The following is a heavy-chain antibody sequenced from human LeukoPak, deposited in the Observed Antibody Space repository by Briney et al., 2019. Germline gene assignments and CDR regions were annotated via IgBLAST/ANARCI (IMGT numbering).Heavy chain of an antibody. CDR1: GYTFTSYG. D-gene: IGHD2-2*01. CDR2: ISAYNGNT. V-gene: IGHV1-18*01. CDR3: ARVLGYCSSTSCYAFDY. Sequence: GASEKVSCKASGYTFTSYGISWVRQAPGQGLEWMGWISAYNGNTNYAQKLQGRVTMTTDTSTSTAYMELRSLRSDDTAVYYCARVLGYCSSTSCYAFDYWGQGTLVTVSS. J-gene: IGHJ4*02.